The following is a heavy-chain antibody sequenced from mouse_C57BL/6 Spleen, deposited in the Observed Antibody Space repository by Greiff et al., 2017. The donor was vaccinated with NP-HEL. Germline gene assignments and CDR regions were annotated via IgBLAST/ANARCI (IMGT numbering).Heavy chain of an antibody. D-gene: IGHD2-2*01. V-gene: IGHV1-58*01. CDR3: ARCDYGSRGRYFDY. CDR2: IYIGNGYT. Sequence: EVKLQESGAELVRPGSSVKMSCKTSGYTFTSYGINWVKQRPGQGLEWIGYIYIGNGYTEYNEKFRGKATLTSDTSSSTAYMQLSSLTSEDSAIYFCARCDYGSRGRYFDYWGQGTTLTVSS. J-gene: IGHJ2*01. CDR1: GYTFTSYG.